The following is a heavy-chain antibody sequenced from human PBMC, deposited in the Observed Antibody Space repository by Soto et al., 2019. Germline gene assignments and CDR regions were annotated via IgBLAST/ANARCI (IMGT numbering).Heavy chain of an antibody. V-gene: IGHV1-69*01. Sequence: QVRLVQSGAEVKKPGSSVKVSCKASGGTFSSYAISWVRQAPGQGLEWMGGIIPIFGTANYAQKFQGRVTITADESTSTAYMELSSLRSEDTAVYYCARDYYYDSSGPQPYFDYWGQGTLVTVSS. D-gene: IGHD3-22*01. J-gene: IGHJ4*02. CDR3: ARDYYYDSSGPQPYFDY. CDR1: GGTFSSYA. CDR2: IIPIFGTA.